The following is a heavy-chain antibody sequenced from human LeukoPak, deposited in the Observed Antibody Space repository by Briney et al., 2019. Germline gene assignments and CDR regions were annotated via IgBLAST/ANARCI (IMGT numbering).Heavy chain of an antibody. CDR2: VYYSGST. CDR1: GGSISSSTYY. J-gene: IGHJ4*02. CDR3: ARRGPDSGGYYFDY. Sequence: SETLSLTCTVSGGSISSSTYYWGWIRQSPGKGLEWIGSVYYSGSTYYSPSLKSRVTTSVDTSKNQFSLKLSSVTAADTAVYYCARRGPDSGGYYFDYWGQGTLVTVSS. V-gene: IGHV4-39*01. D-gene: IGHD3-22*01.